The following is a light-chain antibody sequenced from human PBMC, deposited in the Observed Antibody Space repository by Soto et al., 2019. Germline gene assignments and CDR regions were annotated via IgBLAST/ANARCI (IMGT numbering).Light chain of an antibody. CDR3: QQYNDWPSIT. J-gene: IGKJ5*01. CDR2: GAS. Sequence: EIVMTQSPATLSVSPGERATLSCRASQSVSSYLAWYQRKPGQAPRLLIYGASTRATGIPARFSGSGSGTEFTLTISSLQSEDFAVYYCQQYNDWPSITFGQGTRLEIK. CDR1: QSVSSY. V-gene: IGKV3-15*01.